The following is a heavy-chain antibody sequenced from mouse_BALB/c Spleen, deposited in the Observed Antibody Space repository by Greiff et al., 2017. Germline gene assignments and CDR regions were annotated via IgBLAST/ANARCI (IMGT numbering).Heavy chain of an antibody. CDR3: ARRKAYDYDKESSMDY. CDR2: ISSGSSTI. CDR1: GFTFSSFG. J-gene: IGHJ4*01. Sequence: EVKVVESGGGLVQPGGSRKLSCAASGFTFSSFGMHWVRQAPEKGLEWVAYISSGSSTIYYADTVKGRFTISRDNPKNTLFLQMTSLRSEEAAMYYCARRKAYDYDKESSMDYWGQGTSVTVSS. V-gene: IGHV5-17*02. D-gene: IGHD2-4*01.